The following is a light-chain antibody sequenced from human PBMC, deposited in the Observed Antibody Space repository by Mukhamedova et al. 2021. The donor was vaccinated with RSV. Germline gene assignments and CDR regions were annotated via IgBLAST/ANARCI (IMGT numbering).Light chain of an antibody. J-gene: IGKJ5*01. Sequence: WYQRRVHGKAPKLLIYKASKLESGVPSRFSGSGSGTEFTLTISSLQPDDFATYYCQQYDSYSITFGQGTRLEIK. CDR3: QQYDSYSIT. V-gene: IGKV1-5*03. CDR2: KAS.